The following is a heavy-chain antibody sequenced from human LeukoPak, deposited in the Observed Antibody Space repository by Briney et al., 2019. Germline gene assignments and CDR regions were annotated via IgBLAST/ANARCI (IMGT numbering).Heavy chain of an antibody. Sequence: SETLSLTCTVSGGSISNYYWSWIRQPPGKGLEWIAYIYYSGSTNYNPSLKSRVTISVDTSKNQFSLKLGSVTAPDTAVYYCARQESGSGNYLSYFDYCGQGTLVTVSS. J-gene: IGHJ4*02. D-gene: IGHD3-10*01. CDR1: GGSISNYY. V-gene: IGHV4-59*08. CDR3: ARQESGSGNYLSYFDY. CDR2: IYYSGST.